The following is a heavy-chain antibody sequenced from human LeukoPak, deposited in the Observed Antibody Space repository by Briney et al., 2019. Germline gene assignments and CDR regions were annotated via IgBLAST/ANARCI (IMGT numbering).Heavy chain of an antibody. D-gene: IGHD3-22*01. CDR3: AKDSDYYDSSGYYHTAFDI. Sequence: GGSLRLSCAASGFTFSSYSMNWVRQAPGKGLEWVSSISSSSSYIYYADSVKGRFTISRDNAKNSLYLQMNSLRAEDTAVYYCAKDSDYYDSSGYYHTAFDIWGQGTMVTVSS. V-gene: IGHV3-21*04. J-gene: IGHJ3*02. CDR2: ISSSSSYI. CDR1: GFTFSSYS.